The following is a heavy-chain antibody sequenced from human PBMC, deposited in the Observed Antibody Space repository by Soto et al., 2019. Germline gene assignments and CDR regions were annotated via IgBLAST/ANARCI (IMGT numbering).Heavy chain of an antibody. D-gene: IGHD6-6*01. CDR2: IIPIFGTA. J-gene: IGHJ6*02. CDR1: GGTFSSYA. Sequence: QVQLVQSGAEVKKPGSSVKVSCKASGGTFSSYAISWVRQAPGQGLEWMGGIIPIFGTANYAQKFQGRVRITADESTSXXYXEXXSLRSEDTAVYYCARGAVRIAAPTGSDYYYYGMDVWGQGTTVTVSS. CDR3: ARGAVRIAAPTGSDYYYYGMDV. V-gene: IGHV1-69*12.